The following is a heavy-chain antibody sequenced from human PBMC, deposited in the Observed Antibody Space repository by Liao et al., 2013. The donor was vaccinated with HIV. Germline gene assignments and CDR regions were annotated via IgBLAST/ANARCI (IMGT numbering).Heavy chain of an antibody. CDR1: GGSFSGYY. CDR3: ARGRGTSAFDI. CDR2: IKYRGNT. D-gene: IGHD1-1*01. J-gene: IGHJ3*02. Sequence: QVQLQQWGAGLLKPSETLSLTCAVYGGSFSGYYWTWIRQPPGKGLEWIGEIKYRGNTNYNPSLKSRVTISVDPSNNQISLKLTSVTAADTAVYYCARGRGTSAFDIWGQGTMVTVSS. V-gene: IGHV4-34*01.